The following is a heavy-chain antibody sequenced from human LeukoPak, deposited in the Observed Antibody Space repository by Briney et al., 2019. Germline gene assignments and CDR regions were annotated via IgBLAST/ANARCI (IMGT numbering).Heavy chain of an antibody. Sequence: KPGGSLRLSCAASGFTFSSYSMNWVRQAPGKGLEWVSSISSSSSYIYYADSVKGRFTISRDNSKNTLYLQMNSLRAEDTAVYYCVKVVVVVPAAIGPFDYWGQGTLVTVSS. J-gene: IGHJ4*02. CDR1: GFTFSSYS. CDR3: VKVVVVVPAAIGPFDY. D-gene: IGHD2-2*02. CDR2: ISSSSSYI. V-gene: IGHV3-21*01.